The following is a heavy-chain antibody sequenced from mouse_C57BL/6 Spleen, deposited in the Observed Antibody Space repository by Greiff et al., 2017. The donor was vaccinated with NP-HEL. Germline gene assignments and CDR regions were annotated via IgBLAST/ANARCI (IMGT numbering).Heavy chain of an antibody. Sequence: QVQLQQPGAELVKPGASVKMSCTASGYTFTSYWITWVKQRPGQGLEWFGDIYPGSGSTNYNEKFKSKATLTVDTSSSTAYMQLSSLTSEDSVVYYGARFYYSNRYYFDYWGQGTTLTVSS. D-gene: IGHD2-5*01. CDR3: ARFYYSNRYYFDY. CDR2: IYPGSGST. J-gene: IGHJ2*01. CDR1: GYTFTSYW. V-gene: IGHV1-55*01.